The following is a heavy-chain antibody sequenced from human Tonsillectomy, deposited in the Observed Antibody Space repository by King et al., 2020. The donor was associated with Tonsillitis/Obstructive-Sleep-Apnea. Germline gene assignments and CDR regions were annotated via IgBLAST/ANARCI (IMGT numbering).Heavy chain of an antibody. V-gene: IGHV3-48*03. CDR2: ISSSGSTR. J-gene: IGHJ4*02. Sequence: VQLVESGGGLVQPGGSLRLSCAASGSTFSSYEMNWVRQAPGKGLEWVSYISSSGSTRYYADSVKGRFTISRDNAKNSLFLQMNSLRAEDTAVYYCARDRYYGSGTFDYWGQGTLVTVSS. CDR3: ARDRYYGSGTFDY. D-gene: IGHD3-10*01. CDR1: GSTFSSYE.